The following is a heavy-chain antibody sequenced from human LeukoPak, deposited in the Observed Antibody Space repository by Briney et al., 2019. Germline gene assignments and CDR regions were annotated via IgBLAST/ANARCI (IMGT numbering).Heavy chain of an antibody. CDR3: ARETYGGDNY. CDR1: GFTFSRYW. Sequence: GGSLRLSCAASGFTFSRYWMSWVRQASGEGPEWLANINEDGSAKFYVDSVRGRLTISRDNAKNSLYLQMNSLRAEDTVVYYCARETYGGDNYWGQGTLVTVSS. V-gene: IGHV3-7*01. CDR2: INEDGSAK. J-gene: IGHJ4*02. D-gene: IGHD4-23*01.